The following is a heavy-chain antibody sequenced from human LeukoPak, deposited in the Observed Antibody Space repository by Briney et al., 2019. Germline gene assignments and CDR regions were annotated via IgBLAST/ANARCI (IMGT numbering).Heavy chain of an antibody. CDR1: GFTFSGYW. CDR2: IKQDGSEK. J-gene: IGHJ4*02. D-gene: IGHD6-13*01. CDR3: AKIPSSWYYFDQ. V-gene: IGHV3-7*03. Sequence: PGGSLRLSCAVSGFTFSGYWMSWVRQAPGKGLEWVANIKQDGSEKYYVDSVKGRFTISRDNAKNSLYLQMNSLRAEDTAVYYCAKIPSSWYYFDQWGQGTLVTVSS.